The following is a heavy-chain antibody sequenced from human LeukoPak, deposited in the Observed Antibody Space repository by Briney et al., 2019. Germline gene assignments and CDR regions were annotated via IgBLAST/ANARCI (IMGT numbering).Heavy chain of an antibody. D-gene: IGHD6-13*01. J-gene: IGHJ4*02. CDR2: IYYSGST. CDR3: ARGQHGVAAAPFDY. Sequence: SETLSLTCTVSGGSISSYYWSWIRQPPGKGLEWIGYIYYSGSTNYNPSLKSRVTISVDTSKNQFSLKLSSVAAADTAVYYCARGQHGVAAAPFDYWGQGTLVTVSS. CDR1: GGSISSYY. V-gene: IGHV4-59*01.